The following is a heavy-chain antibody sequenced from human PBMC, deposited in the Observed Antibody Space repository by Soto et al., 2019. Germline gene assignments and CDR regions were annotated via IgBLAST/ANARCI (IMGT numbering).Heavy chain of an antibody. Sequence: QITLKESGPTLVKPTQTLTLTCTFSGFSLSTSGVGVGWIRQPPGKALEWLALLYWDDDKRYSPSLKSRLTISQDTSKNPVVLTQPTMDPVGTATYFWAHYFYSLVDAAFDIWGQGKRVTVSS. D-gene: IGHD4-4*01. CDR3: AHYFYSLVDAAFDI. J-gene: IGHJ3*02. CDR2: LYWDDDK. V-gene: IGHV2-5*02. CDR1: GFSLSTSGVG.